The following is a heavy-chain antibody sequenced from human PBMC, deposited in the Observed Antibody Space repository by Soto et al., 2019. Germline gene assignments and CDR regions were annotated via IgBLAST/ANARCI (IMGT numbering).Heavy chain of an antibody. CDR1: GGSISSYY. J-gene: IGHJ5*02. CDR2: IYYSAST. CDR3: ARRKRETWFDP. Sequence: PSETLSLTCTVSGGSISSYYWSWIRQPPGEGLEWIGYIYYSASTNYNPSLKSRVTISVDTSKNQFSLKLSSVTAADTVVYYCARRKRETWFDPWGGGTRVTVSS. V-gene: IGHV4-59*08.